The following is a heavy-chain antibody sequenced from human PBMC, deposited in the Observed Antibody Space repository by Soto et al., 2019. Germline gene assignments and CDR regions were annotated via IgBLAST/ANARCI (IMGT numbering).Heavy chain of an antibody. CDR2: IYYSGST. Sequence: SETLSLTCTVSGGSISSSSYYWGWIRQPPGKGLEWIGSIYYSGSTYYNPSLKSRVTISVDTTTNQFSLKLSSVTAADTAVYYCARANYYDSSGYYRVGMYYFDYWGQGTLVTVSS. CDR3: ARANYYDSSGYYRVGMYYFDY. V-gene: IGHV4-39*07. CDR1: GGSISSSSYY. J-gene: IGHJ4*02. D-gene: IGHD3-22*01.